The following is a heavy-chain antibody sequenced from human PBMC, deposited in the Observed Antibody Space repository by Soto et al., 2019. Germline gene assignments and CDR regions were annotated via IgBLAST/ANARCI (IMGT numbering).Heavy chain of an antibody. CDR2: INHSGST. V-gene: IGHV4-34*01. Sequence: PSETLSLTCAVYGGSFSGYYWSWIRQPPGKGLEWIGEINHSGSTNYNPSLKSRVTISVDTSKNQFSLKLSSVTAADTAVYYCARGLGGTEDYWGQGTLVTVSS. D-gene: IGHD2-8*02. CDR1: GGSFSGYY. CDR3: ARGLGGTEDY. J-gene: IGHJ4*02.